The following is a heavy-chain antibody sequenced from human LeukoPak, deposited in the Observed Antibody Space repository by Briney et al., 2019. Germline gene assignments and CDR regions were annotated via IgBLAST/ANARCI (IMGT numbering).Heavy chain of an antibody. CDR2: ISSSSSYV. Sequence: GGSLRLSCAASGFTFSSYSMNWVRQAPGKGLEWVSSISSSSSYVYYADSVKGRFTISRDNAKNSLYLQMNSLRAEDTAVYYCARLYYDSSGSFAYWGQGTLVTVSS. V-gene: IGHV3-21*01. CDR1: GFTFSSYS. CDR3: ARLYYDSSGSFAY. D-gene: IGHD3-22*01. J-gene: IGHJ4*02.